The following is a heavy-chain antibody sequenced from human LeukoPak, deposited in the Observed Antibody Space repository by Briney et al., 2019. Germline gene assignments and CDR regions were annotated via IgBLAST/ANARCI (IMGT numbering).Heavy chain of an antibody. Sequence: GGSLRLSCAASGFTVSSNYMSWVRQAPGKGLEWVSVIYSGGSTYYADSVKGRFTISRDNSKNTLYLRMNSLRAEDTAVYYCARDYQVVSYYGSGRFDYWGQGTLVTVSS. V-gene: IGHV3-66*01. D-gene: IGHD3-10*01. CDR1: GFTVSSNY. CDR2: IYSGGST. J-gene: IGHJ4*02. CDR3: ARDYQVVSYYGSGRFDY.